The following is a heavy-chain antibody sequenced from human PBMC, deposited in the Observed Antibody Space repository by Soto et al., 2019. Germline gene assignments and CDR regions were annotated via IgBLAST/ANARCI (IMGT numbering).Heavy chain of an antibody. J-gene: IGHJ6*01. Sequence: PGGSLRLSCAASGFTFSSYSMNWVRQAPGKGLEWDSSISSSSYIYYADSVKGRFTISRDNAKNSLYLQMNSLRAEYSAVYYCARDLGVVPAAMDVWGQGTTVTVSS. CDR1: GFTFSSYS. V-gene: IGHV3-21*01. CDR3: ARDLGVVPAAMDV. CDR2: ISSSSYI. D-gene: IGHD2-2*01.